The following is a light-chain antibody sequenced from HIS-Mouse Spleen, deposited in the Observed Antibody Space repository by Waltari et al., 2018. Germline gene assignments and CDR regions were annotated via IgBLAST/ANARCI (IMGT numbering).Light chain of an antibody. J-gene: IGLJ2*01. CDR2: EYS. CDR1: ALPKKY. CDR3: YSTDSSGNHRV. Sequence: SYELTQPPSVSVSPGQTARITCSGDALPKKYAYWYQQKSGPAPVLVIYEYSKRPSGIPERFSGSSSGTIATLTISGAQVEDEADYYCYSTDSSGNHRVFGGGTKLTVL. V-gene: IGLV3-10*01.